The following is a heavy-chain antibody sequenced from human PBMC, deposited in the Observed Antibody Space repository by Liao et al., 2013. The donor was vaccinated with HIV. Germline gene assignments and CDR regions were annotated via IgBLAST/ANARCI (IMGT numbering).Heavy chain of an antibody. CDR3: ARWHWTTFAFDS. CDR2: TFTSGNT. CDR1: GGTIGVDSHY. D-gene: IGHD1-1*01. J-gene: IGHJ5*01. Sequence: QVELQESGPRLVKPSQTLSLTCRVFGGTIGVDSHYWHWLRQPAGKGLEWIGRTFTSGNTHYTSSLKSRVTIDVDTSKNEFSLRLTSVTAADTAVYFCARWHWTTFAFDSWGQGILVTVSS. V-gene: IGHV4-61*02.